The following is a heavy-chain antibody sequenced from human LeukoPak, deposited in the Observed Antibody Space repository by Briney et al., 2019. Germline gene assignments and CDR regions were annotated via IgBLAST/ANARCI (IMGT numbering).Heavy chain of an antibody. CDR1: GFTFSSYA. Sequence: PGGSLRLSCAASGFTFSSYAMSWVRQAPGKGLEWVSAISGSGGSTYYADSVKGRFTISRDNSKNTLYLQMNSLRAEDTAVYYCAGGQGAYRSGSYYKGAFYYYGMDVWAQGTMVTVSS. CDR3: AGGQGAYRSGSYYKGAFYYYGMDV. J-gene: IGHJ6*02. D-gene: IGHD3-10*01. CDR2: ISGSGGST. V-gene: IGHV3-23*01.